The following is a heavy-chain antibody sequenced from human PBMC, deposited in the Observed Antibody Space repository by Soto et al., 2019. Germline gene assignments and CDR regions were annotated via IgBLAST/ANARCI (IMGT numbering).Heavy chain of an antibody. CDR2: IYYSGST. CDR3: ARALNIVVVPAAPRSYWYFDL. Sequence: QVQLQESGPGLVKPSETLSLTCTVSGGSISSYYWSWIRQPPGKGLEWIGYIYYSGSTNYNPSLKSRVTISVDTSKNQFSLKLSSVTAADTAVYYCARALNIVVVPAAPRSYWYFDLWGRGTLVTVSS. D-gene: IGHD2-2*01. J-gene: IGHJ2*01. CDR1: GGSISSYY. V-gene: IGHV4-59*08.